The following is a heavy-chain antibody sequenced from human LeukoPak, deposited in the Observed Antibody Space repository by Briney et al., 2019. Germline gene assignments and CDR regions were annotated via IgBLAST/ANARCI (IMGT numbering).Heavy chain of an antibody. J-gene: IGHJ4*02. V-gene: IGHV3-53*01. D-gene: IGHD1-26*01. CDR3: ASGRLIVGATNGMDY. CDR2: IYSGGST. CDR1: GFTLSSYA. Sequence: GGSLRLSCAASGFTLSSYAMSWVRQAPGKGLEWVSVIYSGGSTYYADSVKGRFTISRDNSKNTLYLQMNSLRAEDTAVYYCASGRLIVGATNGMDYWGQGTLVTVSS.